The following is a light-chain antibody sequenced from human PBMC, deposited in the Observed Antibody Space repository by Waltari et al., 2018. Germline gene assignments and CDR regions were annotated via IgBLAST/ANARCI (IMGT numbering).Light chain of an antibody. J-gene: IGKJ2*01. V-gene: IGKV2-30*02. Sequence: DLVLTQSPLSLSVTLGQPASMSSMSTQSPVHSDGNTYLNWFHQRPGRSPRRLIYKIARRESGVPDRFSGSGSGTDCTLKISRLEAEDVGVYDCMQGSHWARTFGQRTKLEI. CDR1: QSPVHSDGNTY. CDR2: KIA. CDR3: MQGSHWART.